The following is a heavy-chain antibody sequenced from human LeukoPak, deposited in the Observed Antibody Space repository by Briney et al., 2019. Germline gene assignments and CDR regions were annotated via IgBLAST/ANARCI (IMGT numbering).Heavy chain of an antibody. CDR2: ISAYNGNT. V-gene: IGHV1-18*04. CDR1: AYTFTNYY. D-gene: IGHD3-10*01. J-gene: IGHJ4*02. CDR3: ARDYYGSECGY. Sequence: GASVKVSCKASAYTFTNYYMHWVRQAPGQGLEWMGWISAYNGNTNYAQKLQGRVTMTTDTSTSTAYMELRSLRSDDTAVYYCARDYYGSECGYWGQGTLVTVSS.